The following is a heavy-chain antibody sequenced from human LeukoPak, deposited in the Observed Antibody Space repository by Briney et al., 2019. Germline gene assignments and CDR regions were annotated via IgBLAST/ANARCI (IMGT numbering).Heavy chain of an antibody. Sequence: ASVKVSCKASGYTFTSYYITWVRQAPGKGLEWMGLVDPEDGETIYAEKFQGRVTITADTSTDTAYMELSSLRSEDTAVYYCATDPIVNNDYWGQGTLVTVSS. V-gene: IGHV1-69-2*01. CDR1: GYTFTSYY. D-gene: IGHD1-26*01. J-gene: IGHJ4*02. CDR2: VDPEDGET. CDR3: ATDPIVNNDY.